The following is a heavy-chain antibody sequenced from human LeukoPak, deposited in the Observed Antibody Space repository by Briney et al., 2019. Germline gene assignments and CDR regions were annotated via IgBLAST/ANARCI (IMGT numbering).Heavy chain of an antibody. Sequence: SETLSLTCTVSGGSISSSSYYWGWIRQPPGKGLEWIGSIYYSGSTYYNPSLKSRVTISVDTSKNQFSLKLSSVTAADTAVYYCARLVGSSSWLLPYYGMDVWGQGTTVTVSS. CDR3: ARLVGSSSWLLPYYGMDV. D-gene: IGHD6-13*01. J-gene: IGHJ6*02. CDR2: IYYSGST. CDR1: GGSISSSSYY. V-gene: IGHV4-39*07.